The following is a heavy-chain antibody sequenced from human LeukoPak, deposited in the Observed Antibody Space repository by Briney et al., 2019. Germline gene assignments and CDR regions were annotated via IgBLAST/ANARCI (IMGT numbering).Heavy chain of an antibody. Sequence: SETLSLTCTVSGGPISSSSYYWGWIRQPPGKGLEWIGSIYYSGSTYYNPSLKSRVTISVDTSKNQFSLKLSSVTAADTAVYYCARQTGYSSSWYVFWFDPWGQGTLVTVSS. D-gene: IGHD6-13*01. CDR3: ARQTGYSSSWYVFWFDP. CDR2: IYYSGST. J-gene: IGHJ5*02. V-gene: IGHV4-39*01. CDR1: GGPISSSSYY.